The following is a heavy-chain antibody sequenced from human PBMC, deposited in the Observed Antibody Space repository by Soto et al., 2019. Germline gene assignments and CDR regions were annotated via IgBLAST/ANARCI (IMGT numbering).Heavy chain of an antibody. CDR3: AKDGFRGYCSSTSCYDYYYMDV. CDR1: GFTFSSYA. Sequence: VGSLRLSCAASGFTFSSYAMSWVRQAPGKGLEWVSAISGSGGSTYYADSVKGRFTISRDNSKNTLYLQMNSLRAEDTAVYYCAKDGFRGYCSSTSCYDYYYMDVWGKGTTVTVSS. J-gene: IGHJ6*03. D-gene: IGHD2-2*01. V-gene: IGHV3-23*01. CDR2: ISGSGGST.